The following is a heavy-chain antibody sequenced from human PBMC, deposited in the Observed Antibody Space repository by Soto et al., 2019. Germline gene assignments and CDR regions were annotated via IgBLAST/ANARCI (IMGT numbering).Heavy chain of an antibody. CDR3: TKVFVFTIREGFDY. D-gene: IGHD3-3*01. CDR1: GFTFSSYA. J-gene: IGHJ4*02. V-gene: IGHV3-23*01. Sequence: EVQLLESGGGLVQPGGSLRLSCAASGFTFSSYAMSWVRQAPGKGLEWVSAITGSGDSTYYADSVKGRFTVSRDNSKNTLYLQMNSRRAEATAVYYCTKVFVFTIREGFDYWGLGTLVTVSS. CDR2: ITGSGDST.